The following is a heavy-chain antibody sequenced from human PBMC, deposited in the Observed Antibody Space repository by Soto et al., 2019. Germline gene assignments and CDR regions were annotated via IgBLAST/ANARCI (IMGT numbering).Heavy chain of an antibody. J-gene: IGHJ4*02. V-gene: IGHV3-15*01. CDR1: GFTFSKAW. CDR3: TTDSSTHRPPFFAY. Sequence: GGSLRLSWAASGFTFSKAWMNWGRQAPGKGLEWVGRIKSKTDEETIIYAAPMEGRITISRDDTKNTLYLQMNSLKTEDTAVYYCTTDSSTHRPPFFAYRGQGILVTVSS. CDR2: IKSKTDEETI. D-gene: IGHD6-6*01.